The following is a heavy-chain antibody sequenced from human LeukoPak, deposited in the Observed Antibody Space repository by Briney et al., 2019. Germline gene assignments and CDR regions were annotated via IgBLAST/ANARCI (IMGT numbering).Heavy chain of an antibody. D-gene: IGHD3-10*01. CDR3: ARAGTMVRGVILYYYYGMDV. CDR1: GDSVSSNSAA. Sequence: NPSQTLSLTCAISGDSVSSNSAAWNWIRQSPSRGLEWLGRTYYRSKWYNDYAVSVKSRITINPDTSKNQFSLQLNSVTPEDTAVYYCARAGTMVRGVILYYYYGMDVWGQGTTVTVSS. V-gene: IGHV6-1*01. J-gene: IGHJ6*02. CDR2: TYYRSKWYN.